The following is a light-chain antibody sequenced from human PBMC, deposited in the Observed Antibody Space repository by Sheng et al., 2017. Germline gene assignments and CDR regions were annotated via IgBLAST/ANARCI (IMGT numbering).Light chain of an antibody. J-gene: IGKJ2*01. CDR3: QQYNSFPLT. CDR2: AAS. V-gene: IGKV1-8*01. Sequence: AIRMTQSPSSFSASVGDTVTITCRASQGISDCLAWYQQRPGKAPKLLIYAASTLQSGVSSRFSGSGSGTDFTLTISRLQPDDFATYYCQQYNSFPLTFGQGTKLQIK. CDR1: QGISDC.